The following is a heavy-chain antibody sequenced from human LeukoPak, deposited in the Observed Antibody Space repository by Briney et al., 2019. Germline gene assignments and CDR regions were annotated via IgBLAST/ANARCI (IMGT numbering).Heavy chain of an antibody. D-gene: IGHD3-22*01. V-gene: IGHV4-39*07. Sequence: SETLSLTCTVSGGSISSSSYYWGWIRQPPGKGLEWIGSIYYSGSTYYNPSLKSRVTISVDTSKNQFSLKLSSVTAADTAVYYCARIYDSSGYSLFHFDYWGQGTLVTVSS. J-gene: IGHJ4*02. CDR3: ARIYDSSGYSLFHFDY. CDR2: IYYSGST. CDR1: GGSISSSSYY.